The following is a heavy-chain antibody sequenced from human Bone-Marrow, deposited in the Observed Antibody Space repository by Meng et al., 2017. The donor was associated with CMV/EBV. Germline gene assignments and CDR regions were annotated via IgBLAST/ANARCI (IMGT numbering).Heavy chain of an antibody. Sequence: QGQLVQDGRDAKKPGASVKVSCKTSGYTFVGHYIHWVRQAPGQGLEWMGRINPKSAGTDYVEKFQGRVTMTRDTSNTIVYMELSRLTADDTAVYYCTRTWIDSFTPDFDYWGQGSLVTVSS. CDR2: INPKSAGT. CDR3: TRTWIDSFTPDFDY. J-gene: IGHJ4*02. D-gene: IGHD2-2*03. CDR1: GYTFVGHY. V-gene: IGHV1-2*06.